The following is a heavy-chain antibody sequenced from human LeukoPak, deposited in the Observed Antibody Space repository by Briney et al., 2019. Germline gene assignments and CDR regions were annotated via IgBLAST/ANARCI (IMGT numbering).Heavy chain of an antibody. V-gene: IGHV3-30-3*01. CDR1: GFTFSAFA. CDR3: ARHGSGFNY. Sequence: PGGSLRLSCAASGFTFSAFAMHWARQAPGKGLEWVAAISYDASNKYYAVSVRGRFTISRDNSRNSLYLQMNSLRDEDTAVYYCARHGSGFNYWGQGTLVTVFS. CDR2: ISYDASNK. D-gene: IGHD3-10*01. J-gene: IGHJ4*02.